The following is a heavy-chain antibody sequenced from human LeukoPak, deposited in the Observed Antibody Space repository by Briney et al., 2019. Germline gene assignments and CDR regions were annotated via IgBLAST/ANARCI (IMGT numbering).Heavy chain of an antibody. Sequence: GGSLRLSCAASGFTFSSYEMNWVRQAPGNGLEWVSYISRSANTIYYADSVKGRFTISRDNAKNSLYLQMNSLRAEDTAVYYCATRGYYYDSGGYSYFDYWGQGTLVTVPS. CDR2: ISRSANTI. J-gene: IGHJ4*02. CDR1: GFTFSSYE. V-gene: IGHV3-48*03. CDR3: ATRGYYYDSGGYSYFDY. D-gene: IGHD3-22*01.